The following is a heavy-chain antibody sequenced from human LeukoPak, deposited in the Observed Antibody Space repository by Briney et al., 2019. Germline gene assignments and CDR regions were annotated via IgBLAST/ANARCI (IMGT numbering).Heavy chain of an antibody. CDR1: GFTVSSNY. CDR2: ISGSGGST. V-gene: IGHV3-23*01. CDR3: AKVGQSSGGSYFH. D-gene: IGHD1-26*01. J-gene: IGHJ4*02. Sequence: GGSLRLSCAASGFTVSSNYMSWVRQAPGKGLEWVSAISGSGGSTYYADSVKGRFTISRDNSKNTLYLQMNSLRAEDTAVYYCAKVGQSSGGSYFHWGQGTLVTVSS.